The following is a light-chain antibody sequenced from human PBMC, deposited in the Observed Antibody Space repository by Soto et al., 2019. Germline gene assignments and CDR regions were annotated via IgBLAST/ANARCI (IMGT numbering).Light chain of an antibody. Sequence: QSALTQPASVSGSPGQSITISCTGTSSDVGRYNYVSWYQQYPGKAPKLMIYDVSGRPSGVSDRFSGSKSGNTASLTISGLQAEDEADYYCNSYTGTSARYVFGTGTKVTVL. J-gene: IGLJ1*01. CDR2: DVS. V-gene: IGLV2-14*03. CDR1: SSDVGRYNY. CDR3: NSYTGTSARYV.